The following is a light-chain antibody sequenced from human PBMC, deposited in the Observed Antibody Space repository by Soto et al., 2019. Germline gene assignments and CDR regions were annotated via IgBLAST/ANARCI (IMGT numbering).Light chain of an antibody. CDR3: QQYNNWPRT. J-gene: IGKJ1*01. CDR1: QSVSIS. Sequence: EIVMTQSPATLSVSPGERATLSCRASQSVSISLAWYQQKPGQAPRLLMYGTSTRATGVPARFSGSGSGTEFTLTISSLQSEDFAVYYCQQYNNWPRTFGQGTKV. CDR2: GTS. V-gene: IGKV3-15*01.